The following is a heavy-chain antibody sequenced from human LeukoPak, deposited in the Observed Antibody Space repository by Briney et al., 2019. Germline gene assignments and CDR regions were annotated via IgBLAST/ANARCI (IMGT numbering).Heavy chain of an antibody. J-gene: IGHJ5*02. CDR3: ARGGARLVLYRGFDP. Sequence: GRSLRLSCAASGFTFSSYAMHWVRQAPGKGLEWVAVISYDGSNKYYADSVKGRFTISRDNSKNTLYLQMNSLRAEDTAVYYCARGGARLVLYRGFDPWGQGTLVTVSP. CDR1: GFTFSSYA. D-gene: IGHD3-9*01. CDR2: ISYDGSNK. V-gene: IGHV3-30-3*01.